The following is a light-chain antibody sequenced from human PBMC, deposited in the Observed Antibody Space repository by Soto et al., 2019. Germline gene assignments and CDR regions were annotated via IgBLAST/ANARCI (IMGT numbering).Light chain of an antibody. CDR1: QTVLYSSNNENF. J-gene: IGKJ1*01. V-gene: IGKV4-1*01. Sequence: DIVMTQSPDSLAVSLGERATINCKSSQTVLYSSNNENFLAWYQQKPGQPPKLLIYWASTRESGVPDRFSGSGSGTDFTLTISGLQAEDVAVYYCQQYFTPPLTFGQGTKVEIK. CDR3: QQYFTPPLT. CDR2: WAS.